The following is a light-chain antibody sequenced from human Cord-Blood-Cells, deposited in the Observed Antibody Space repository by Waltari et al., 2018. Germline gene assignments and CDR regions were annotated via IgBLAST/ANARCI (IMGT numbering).Light chain of an antibody. J-gene: IGKJ4*01. CDR3: QQSYSTPLT. CDR1: QSISSY. Sequence: DIQMTQSPSSLSASVGDRVTITCLASQSISSYLNWYQQKPGKAPKLLIYAASSLQIGVPSRFSSSGSGADFTLTISSLQPEDFATYYCQQSYSTPLTFGGGTKVEIK. V-gene: IGKV1-39*01. CDR2: AAS.